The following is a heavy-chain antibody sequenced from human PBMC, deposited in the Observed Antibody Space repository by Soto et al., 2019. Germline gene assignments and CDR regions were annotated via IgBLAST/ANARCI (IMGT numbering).Heavy chain of an antibody. CDR3: ARAWVVVTAPDY. Sequence: QVQLVQSGAEEKKPGASVKVSCKASGYTFTSYAMHWVRQAPGQRLEWMVWINAGNGNTKYSQKFQGRVTITRDTSASTAYMELSSLRSEDTAVYYCARAWVVVTAPDYWGQGTLVTVSS. J-gene: IGHJ4*02. V-gene: IGHV1-3*05. CDR1: GYTFTSYA. D-gene: IGHD2-21*02. CDR2: INAGNGNT.